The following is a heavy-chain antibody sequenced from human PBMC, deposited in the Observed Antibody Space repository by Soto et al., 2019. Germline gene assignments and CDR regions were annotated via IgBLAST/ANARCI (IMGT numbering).Heavy chain of an antibody. V-gene: IGHV4-31*03. CDR1: GASMSSGGYY. D-gene: IGHD6-6*01. CDR2: IYYSGST. J-gene: IGHJ5*02. CDR3: ARDRHNNFFDP. Sequence: QVQLQESGPGLVKPSQTLSLTRTVSGASMSSGGYYWTWIRQSPGKGLEWIGYIYYSGSTYYNPCLESRVAISLDTSRSQCSLTLHSVTAADTAIYYCARDRHNNFFDPWGQGTLVTVSS.